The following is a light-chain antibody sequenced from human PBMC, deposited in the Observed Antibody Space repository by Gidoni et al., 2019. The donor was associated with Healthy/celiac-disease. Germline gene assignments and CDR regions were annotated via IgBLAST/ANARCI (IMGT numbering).Light chain of an antibody. V-gene: IGLV3-25*02. CDR2: KDS. CDR1: ALPKQY. Sequence: SYELTQPPSASVSPGQSARITCSGDALPKQYAYWYQQKPSQAPVLVIYKDSERPSGIPERFSGSSSGTTVTLTISGVQAEDEADYYCQSADSSNVVFGGGTKLTVL. J-gene: IGLJ2*01. CDR3: QSADSSNVV.